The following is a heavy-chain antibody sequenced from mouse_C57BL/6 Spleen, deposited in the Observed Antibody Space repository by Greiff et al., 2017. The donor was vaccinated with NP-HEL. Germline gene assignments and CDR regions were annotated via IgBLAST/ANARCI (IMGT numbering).Heavy chain of an antibody. CDR2: IWSGGST. J-gene: IGHJ2*01. CDR3: ARNGAYYGSSSPDY. Sequence: VQGVESGPGLVQPSQSLSITCTVSGFSLTSYGVHWVRQSPGKGLEWLGVIWSGGSTDYNAAFISGLSISKDNSKSQVFFKMNSLQADDTAIYYCARNGAYYGSSSPDYWGQGTTLTVSS. D-gene: IGHD1-1*01. V-gene: IGHV2-2*01. CDR1: GFSLTSYG.